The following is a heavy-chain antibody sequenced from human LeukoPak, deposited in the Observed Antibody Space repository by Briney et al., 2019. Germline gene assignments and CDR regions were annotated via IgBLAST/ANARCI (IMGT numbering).Heavy chain of an antibody. CDR2: IRAYNGNT. J-gene: IGHJ6*03. Sequence: ASVKVSCKASGYTFTSYGISWVRQTPEQGLEWMGWIRAYNGNTNYAQKLQGRVTMTTDTSTSTAYMELRSLRSDDTAVYYCARSAGCSGGSCYGGYMDVWGKGTTVTVSS. CDR1: GYTFTSYG. D-gene: IGHD2-15*01. CDR3: ARSAGCSGGSCYGGYMDV. V-gene: IGHV1-18*01.